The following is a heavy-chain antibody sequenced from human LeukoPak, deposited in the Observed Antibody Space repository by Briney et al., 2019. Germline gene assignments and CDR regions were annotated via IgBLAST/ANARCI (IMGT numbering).Heavy chain of an antibody. D-gene: IGHD3-22*01. V-gene: IGHV3-11*06. J-gene: IGHJ4*02. Sequence: GGSLRLSCAASGFSFSNFYMSWIRQAPGKGLEWVSYISSSSTYTNSADSVRGRFTISRDNAKNSPYLQMNSLRVEDTAVYYCARESDSSGYYDYWGQGTLVTVSS. CDR2: ISSSSTYT. CDR1: GFSFSNFY. CDR3: ARESDSSGYYDY.